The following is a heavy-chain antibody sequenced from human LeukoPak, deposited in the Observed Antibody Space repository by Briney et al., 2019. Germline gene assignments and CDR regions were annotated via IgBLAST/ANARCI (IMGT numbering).Heavy chain of an antibody. Sequence: GGSLRLSCAASGFTFSSYWMSWGRQAPGKELEWVANIKQDGSEKYYVDSVKGRFTISRDNAKNSLYLQMNSLRAEDTAVYYCARDRDYYDSSGYSDAFDIWGQGTMVTVSS. CDR1: GFTFSSYW. CDR2: IKQDGSEK. J-gene: IGHJ3*02. V-gene: IGHV3-7*04. CDR3: ARDRDYYDSSGYSDAFDI. D-gene: IGHD3-22*01.